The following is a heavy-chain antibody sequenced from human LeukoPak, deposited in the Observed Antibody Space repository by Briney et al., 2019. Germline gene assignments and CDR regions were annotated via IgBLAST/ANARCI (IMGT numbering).Heavy chain of an antibody. CDR2: ISPYNGDT. J-gene: IGHJ4*02. Sequence: ASVKVSCRASGYTFNTYGVTWVRQVPGQGFEWMGWISPYNGDTNYAQEFQGRVTTTTDTLTSTVFMELRSLRSDDTAVYFCARGGLSGIYGIDYWGQGTLVTVSS. CDR1: GYTFNTYG. V-gene: IGHV1-18*01. CDR3: ARGGLSGIYGIDY. D-gene: IGHD1-26*01.